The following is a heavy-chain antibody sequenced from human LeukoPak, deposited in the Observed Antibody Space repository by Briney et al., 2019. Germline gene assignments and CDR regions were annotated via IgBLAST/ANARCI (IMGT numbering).Heavy chain of an antibody. J-gene: IGHJ5*02. D-gene: IGHD3-10*01. CDR2: IYSGGST. CDR3: ARDRRNYYGSGSYGIDP. CDR1: GFTVSSNY. V-gene: IGHV3-53*01. Sequence: GGSLRLSCAASGFTVSSNYMSWVRQAPGKGLEWVSVIYSGGSTYYEDSVKGRFTISRDSSKNTLYLQMNSLRAEDTAVYYCARDRRNYYGSGSYGIDPWGQGTLVTVSS.